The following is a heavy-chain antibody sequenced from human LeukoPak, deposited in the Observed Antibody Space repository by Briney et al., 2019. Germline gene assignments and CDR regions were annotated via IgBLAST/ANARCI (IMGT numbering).Heavy chain of an antibody. J-gene: IGHJ3*02. CDR3: ARWAVEMASSDAFDI. V-gene: IGHV4-34*01. CDR1: GGSFSGYY. CDR2: INHSGST. Sequence: SETLSLTCAVYGGSFSGYYWSWIRQPPGKGLEWIEEINHSGSTNYNPSLKSRVTISVDTSKNQFSLKLSSVTAADTAVYYCARWAVEMASSDAFDIWGQGTMITVSS. D-gene: IGHD5-24*01.